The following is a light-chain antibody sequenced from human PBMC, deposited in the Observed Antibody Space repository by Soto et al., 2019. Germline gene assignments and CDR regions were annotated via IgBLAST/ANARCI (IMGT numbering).Light chain of an antibody. CDR2: DAS. Sequence: AIQLTQSTSSLSASVGDTVTITCRASQGITNCLAWYQQTPGKPPKVLIYDASTLESGVPSRFSGSGSGTDFTLTISSLQPDDFGSYYCQQFIAYPHTFGQGTKLEIK. CDR1: QGITNC. V-gene: IGKV1-13*02. CDR3: QQFIAYPHT. J-gene: IGKJ2*01.